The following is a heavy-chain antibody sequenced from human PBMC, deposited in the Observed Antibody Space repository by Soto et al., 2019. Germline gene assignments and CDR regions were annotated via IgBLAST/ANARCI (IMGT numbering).Heavy chain of an antibody. CDR2: IYYSGST. D-gene: IGHD4-17*01. J-gene: IGHJ5*02. Sequence: SETLSLTCTVSGGSISSSSYYWGWIRQPPGKGLEWIGSIYYSGSTYYNPSLKSRVTISVDTSKNQFSLKLSSVTAADTAVYYCASSPLRRDGWFDPWGQGTLVTVSS. CDR1: GGSISSSSYY. CDR3: ASSPLRRDGWFDP. V-gene: IGHV4-39*01.